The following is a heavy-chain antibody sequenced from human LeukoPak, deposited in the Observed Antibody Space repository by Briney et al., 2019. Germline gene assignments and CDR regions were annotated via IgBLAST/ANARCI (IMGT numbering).Heavy chain of an antibody. CDR1: GYSISIGYY. V-gene: IGHV4-38-2*01. Sequence: SETLSLTCAVSGYSISIGYYWGWIRQPPGKGLERIGSVYRTGNTYYNLSLKSRVTISVDTSKNQFSLKVDSVTAADTAVYYCARHYSDIVGDYYFDYWGQGTLVTVSS. J-gene: IGHJ4*02. CDR3: ARHYSDIVGDYYFDY. CDR2: VYRTGNT. D-gene: IGHD2-15*01.